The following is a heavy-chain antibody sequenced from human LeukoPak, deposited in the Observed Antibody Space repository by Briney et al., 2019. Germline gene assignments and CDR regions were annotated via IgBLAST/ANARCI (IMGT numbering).Heavy chain of an antibody. CDR2: IKQDESEK. V-gene: IGHV3-7*01. CDR1: GFTFSSYW. Sequence: GGSLRLSCAASGFTFSSYWLSWVRQAPGKGLEWVANIKQDESEKHYADSVKGRFTISRDNAKNSLYLQMNSLTAEDTAVFYCARRRYGEAFNVWGQGTMVTVSS. CDR3: ARRRYGEAFNV. D-gene: IGHD3-9*01. J-gene: IGHJ3*01.